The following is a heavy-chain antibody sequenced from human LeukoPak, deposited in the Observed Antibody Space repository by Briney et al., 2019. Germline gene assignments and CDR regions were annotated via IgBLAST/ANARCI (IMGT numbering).Heavy chain of an antibody. J-gene: IGHJ4*02. CDR2: IYYSGNT. D-gene: IGHD6-19*01. CDR3: ARGRGGSSGWYGYYFDY. CDR1: GGSISGYY. V-gene: IGHV4-59*01. Sequence: SETLSLTCTVSGGSISGYYWSWIRQTPGKGLEWIGYIYYSGNTDYNPSLKSRGTISVDTSKNQFSLKLSSVTAADTAVYYCARGRGGSSGWYGYYFDYWGQGTLVTVSS.